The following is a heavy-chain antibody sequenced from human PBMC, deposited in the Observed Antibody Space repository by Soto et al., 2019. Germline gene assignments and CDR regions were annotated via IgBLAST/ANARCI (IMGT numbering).Heavy chain of an antibody. J-gene: IGHJ5*02. CDR2: IIPILGIA. D-gene: IGHD2-2*01. CDR1: GGTFSSYT. Sequence: ASVKVSCKASGGTFSSYTISWVRQAPGQGLEWMGRIIPILGIANYAQKFQGRVTITADKSTSTAYMELSSLRSEDTAVYYCARGYCSSTSCYPNWFDPWGQGTLVTVSS. V-gene: IGHV1-69*02. CDR3: ARGYCSSTSCYPNWFDP.